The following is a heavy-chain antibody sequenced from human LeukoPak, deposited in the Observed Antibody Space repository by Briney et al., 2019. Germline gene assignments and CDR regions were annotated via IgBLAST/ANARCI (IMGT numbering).Heavy chain of an antibody. J-gene: IGHJ4*02. Sequence: GGSLRLSCAASGFTFSSYSLNWVRQAPGKGLEWVSSISSDSNYIYYADSVKGRFTISRDNAKHSLYLQMNSLGAEDTAVYYCARCSPWATPRDYYFDYWGQGTLVTVSS. CDR1: GFTFSSYS. CDR3: ARCSPWATPRDYYFDY. CDR2: ISSDSNYI. V-gene: IGHV3-21*01. D-gene: IGHD1-26*01.